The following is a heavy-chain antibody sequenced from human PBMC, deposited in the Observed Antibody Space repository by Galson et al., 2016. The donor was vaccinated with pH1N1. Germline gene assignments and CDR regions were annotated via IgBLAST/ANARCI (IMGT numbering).Heavy chain of an antibody. CDR2: ILPILGIA. Sequence: SVKVSCKASGGTFSSYTINWVRQAPGQGLEWMGRILPILGIANYAQKFQGRVTTTADKSTSTAYMEVISLRSDDTAVYYCARSAAAVGNAFDMWGQGTKVTVSS. CDR3: ARSAAAVGNAFDM. CDR1: GGTFSSYT. J-gene: IGHJ3*02. V-gene: IGHV1-69*02. D-gene: IGHD6-13*01.